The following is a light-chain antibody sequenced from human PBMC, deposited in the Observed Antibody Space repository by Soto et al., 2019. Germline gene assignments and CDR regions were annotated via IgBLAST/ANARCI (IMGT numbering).Light chain of an antibody. J-gene: IGKJ1*01. CDR2: GAS. CDR1: QSISSPY. Sequence: IVLTQSPGTLSLSPGERATLSCRASQSISSPYLAWYQQKPGQAPRLLIDGASSRATGVPDRFSGSGSGTDFTLKISRLEPEDFAVYYCQQYDSWTFGQGTKVDIK. V-gene: IGKV3-20*01. CDR3: QQYDSWT.